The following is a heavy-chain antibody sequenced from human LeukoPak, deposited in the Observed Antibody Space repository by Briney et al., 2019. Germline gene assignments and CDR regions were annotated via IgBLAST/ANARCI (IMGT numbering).Heavy chain of an antibody. CDR3: AREREAYYFDY. CDR1: GGTFSSYA. V-gene: IGHV1-69*06. CDR2: IIPIFGTA. J-gene: IGHJ4*02. Sequence: ASVKVSCKASGGTFSSYAISWVRQAPGQGLERMGGIIPIFGTANYAQKFQGRVTITADKSTSTAYTELSSLRSEDTAVYYCAREREAYYFDYWGQGTLVTVSS. D-gene: IGHD5-24*01.